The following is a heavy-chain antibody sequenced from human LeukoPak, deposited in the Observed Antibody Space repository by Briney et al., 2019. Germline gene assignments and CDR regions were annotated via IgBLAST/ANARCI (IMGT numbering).Heavy chain of an antibody. J-gene: IGHJ6*02. CDR3: ARETPEMVWYGMDV. Sequence: PGGSLRLSCAASGFTFSSYAMHWVRQAPGKGLEWVAVISYDGSNKYYADSVKGRFTISRDNSKNTLYLQMNSLRAEDTAVYYCARETPEMVWYGMDVWGQGTTVTVSS. D-gene: IGHD2-8*01. V-gene: IGHV3-30-3*01. CDR2: ISYDGSNK. CDR1: GFTFSSYA.